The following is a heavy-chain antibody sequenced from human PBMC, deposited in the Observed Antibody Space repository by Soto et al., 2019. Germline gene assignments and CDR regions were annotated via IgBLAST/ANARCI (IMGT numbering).Heavy chain of an antibody. V-gene: IGHV3-11*01. CDR2: ISGSGDTV. Sequence: QVQLVESGGGLVKPGGSLRLSCEASDFIFSDYYMTWIRQAPGKGLEWLSYISGSGDTVYYADSVQGRFTISRDNAKSSLYLQMNSLRAEATAVYYCVRETLHRFYYYYYLDVWGKGTTVTVSS. CDR1: DFIFSDYY. D-gene: IGHD4-4*01. CDR3: VRETLHRFYYYYYLDV. J-gene: IGHJ6*03.